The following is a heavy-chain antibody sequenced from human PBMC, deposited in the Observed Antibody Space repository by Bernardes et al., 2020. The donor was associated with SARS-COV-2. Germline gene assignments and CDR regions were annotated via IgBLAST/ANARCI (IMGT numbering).Heavy chain of an antibody. CDR2: IYYSGST. Sequence: SETLSLTCTVSGGSFSSYYWSWIQQPPGKGLEWIGYIYYSGSTNYNPSLKSRVTISVDTSKNQFSLKLSSVTAADTAVYYCARRSNGDYAYWYFDLWGRGTLVTVSS. V-gene: IGHV4-59*08. CDR3: ARRSNGDYAYWYFDL. D-gene: IGHD4-17*01. J-gene: IGHJ2*01. CDR1: GGSFSSYY.